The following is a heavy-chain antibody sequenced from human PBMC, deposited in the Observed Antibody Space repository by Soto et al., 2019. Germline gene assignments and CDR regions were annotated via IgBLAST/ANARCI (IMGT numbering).Heavy chain of an antibody. CDR2: IKQDGSEK. V-gene: IGHV3-7*03. D-gene: IGHD3-9*01. Sequence: GGSLRLSCAASGFTFSSYWMSWVRQAPGKGLEWVANIKQDGSEKYYADSVKGRFTISRDNAKNSLYLQMKSLRAEDTATYYCARDGPYYDILTGYSRFFCGYWGQGALVTVS. CDR1: GFTFSSYW. CDR3: ARDGPYYDILTGYSRFFCGY. J-gene: IGHJ4*02.